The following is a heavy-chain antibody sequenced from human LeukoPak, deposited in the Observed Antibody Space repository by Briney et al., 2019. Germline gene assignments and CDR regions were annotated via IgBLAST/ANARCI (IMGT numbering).Heavy chain of an antibody. V-gene: IGHV3-74*01. CDR1: GFALSGDW. D-gene: IGHD5-12*01. J-gene: IGHJ4*02. Sequence: PGGTLRLSRAASGFALSGDWMHWVREAPGQGLEWFSRIDSYGSTTTHATSGKCRFTFSRDKATNTLYLQMNSLRAEDTAVYYCARVGQAGYSGYPLDYWGQGTLVTVSS. CDR2: IDSYGSTT. CDR3: ARVGQAGYSGYPLDY.